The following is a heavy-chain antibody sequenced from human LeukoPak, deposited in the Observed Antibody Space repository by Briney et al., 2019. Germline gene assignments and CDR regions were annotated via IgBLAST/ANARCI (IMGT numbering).Heavy chain of an antibody. Sequence: ASVKVSCKASGYTFTSYDINWVRQATGQGLEWMGWMNPNSGNTGYAQKFQGRVTMTRDTSISTAYMELSRLRSDDTAVYYCARASPPGYSSGWYLNGDAFDIWGQGTMVTVSS. V-gene: IGHV1-8*01. CDR2: MNPNSGNT. J-gene: IGHJ3*02. CDR1: GYTFTSYD. CDR3: ARASPPGYSSGWYLNGDAFDI. D-gene: IGHD6-19*01.